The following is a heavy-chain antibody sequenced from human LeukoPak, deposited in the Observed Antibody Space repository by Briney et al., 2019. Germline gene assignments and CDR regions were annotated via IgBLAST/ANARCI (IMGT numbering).Heavy chain of an antibody. D-gene: IGHD2-2*01. Sequence: GASVKISCKASGYAFTSYGISWVRQAPGQGLEWMGWISAYNGNTNYAQKLQGRVTMTTDTSTSTACMELRSLRSDDTAVYYCARRYCSSTSCLNWFDPWGQGTLVTVSS. CDR1: GYAFTSYG. V-gene: IGHV1-18*01. CDR2: ISAYNGNT. CDR3: ARRYCSSTSCLNWFDP. J-gene: IGHJ5*02.